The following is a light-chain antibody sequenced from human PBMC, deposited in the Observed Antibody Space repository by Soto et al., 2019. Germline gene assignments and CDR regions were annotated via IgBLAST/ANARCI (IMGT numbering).Light chain of an antibody. V-gene: IGKV1-39*01. CDR1: QRISSY. Sequence: DIQMTQSPSSLSASVGDRVTITCRASQRISSYLNWYHQKPGKAPKLLIYAASILDSGVPSRFSGSESGTDFTLTISSLQPEDFATYYCQQSDTTPWTFGQGTKVEIK. CDR3: QQSDTTPWT. CDR2: AAS. J-gene: IGKJ1*01.